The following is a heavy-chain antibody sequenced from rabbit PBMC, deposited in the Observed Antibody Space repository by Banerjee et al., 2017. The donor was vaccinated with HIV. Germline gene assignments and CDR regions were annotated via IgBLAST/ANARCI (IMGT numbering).Heavy chain of an antibody. CDR1: GFDFSDYY. J-gene: IGHJ4*01. V-gene: IGHV1S45*01. Sequence: QEQLEESGGGLVTPGGTLTLSCKASGFDFSDYYMTWVRQAPGKGLEWIACINTSSGNTVYASWAKGRFTISKTSSTTVTLQMTSLTAADTATYFCARDRDTGTVYYFDLWGPGTLVTVS. D-gene: IGHD7-1*01. CDR2: INTSSGNT. CDR3: ARDRDTGTVYYFDL.